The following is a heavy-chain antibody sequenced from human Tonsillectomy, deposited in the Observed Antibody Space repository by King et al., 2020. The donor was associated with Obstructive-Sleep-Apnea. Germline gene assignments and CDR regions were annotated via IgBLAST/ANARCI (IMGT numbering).Heavy chain of an antibody. CDR2: TSYDETKK. Sequence: VQLVESGGGVVQPGRSLRLSCAASGFTFINYGMHWVRQAPGKGLEWAAGTSYDETKKYYRYSVKGRFTISRDNSKNTLFLQMHSLRAEDTAVYFCAKDLSYYTSGNLDYGGQGTLVAVSS. D-gene: IGHD3-10*01. V-gene: IGHV3-30*18. CDR3: AKDLSYYTSGNLDY. CDR1: GFTFINYG. J-gene: IGHJ4*02.